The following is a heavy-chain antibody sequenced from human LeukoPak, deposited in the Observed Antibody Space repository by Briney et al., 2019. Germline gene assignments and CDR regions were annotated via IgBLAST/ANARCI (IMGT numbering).Heavy chain of an antibody. D-gene: IGHD6-6*01. CDR1: GGTFSSYA. V-gene: IGHV1-69*13. J-gene: IGHJ4*02. Sequence: VASVKVSCKASGGTFSSYAISWVRQAPGQGLEWMGGIIPIFGTANYAQKFQGRVTITADESTSTAYMELSSLRSEDTAVYYCARGEIAAPTLPSFDYWGQGTLVTVSS. CDR2: IIPIFGTA. CDR3: ARGEIAAPTLPSFDY.